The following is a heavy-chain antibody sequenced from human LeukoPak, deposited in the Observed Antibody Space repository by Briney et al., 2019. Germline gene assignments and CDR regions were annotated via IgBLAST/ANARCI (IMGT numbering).Heavy chain of an antibody. CDR1: GGSISSGGYY. D-gene: IGHD3-16*01. CDR3: ARLEWGSLGNWFDP. Sequence: SETLSLTCTVSGGSISSGGYYWSWIRQHPGKGLEWIGYIYYSGSTYYNPSLKSRVTISVDTSKNQFSLKLSSVTAADTAVYYCARLEWGSLGNWFDPWGQGTLVTVSS. V-gene: IGHV4-31*03. J-gene: IGHJ5*02. CDR2: IYYSGST.